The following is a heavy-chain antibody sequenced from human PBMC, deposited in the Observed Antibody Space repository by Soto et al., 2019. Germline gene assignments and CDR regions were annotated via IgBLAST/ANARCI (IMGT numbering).Heavy chain of an antibody. CDR1: GYTFTGYY. D-gene: IGHD5-12*01. Sequence: RASVKVSCKASGYTFTGYYMHWVRQAPGQGLEWMGWINPNSGGTNYAQKFQGWVAMTRDTSISTAYMELSRLRSDDTAVYYCARGAAYDAGAFDIWGQGTMVTV. CDR3: ARGAAYDAGAFDI. CDR2: INPNSGGT. J-gene: IGHJ3*02. V-gene: IGHV1-2*04.